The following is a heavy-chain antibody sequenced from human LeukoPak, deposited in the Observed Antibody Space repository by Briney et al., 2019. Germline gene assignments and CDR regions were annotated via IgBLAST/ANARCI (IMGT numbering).Heavy chain of an antibody. J-gene: IGHJ4*02. V-gene: IGHV3-7*01. D-gene: IGHD3-16*01. Sequence: GGSLRLSCAASGFTFSSYWMSWVRQALGKGLEWVANIKQDGSEKYYVDSVKGRFTISRDNAKNSLYLQMNSLRAEDTAVYYCARDRYIMITFGGPFDYWGQGTLVTVSS. CDR3: ARDRYIMITFGGPFDY. CDR2: IKQDGSEK. CDR1: GFTFSSYW.